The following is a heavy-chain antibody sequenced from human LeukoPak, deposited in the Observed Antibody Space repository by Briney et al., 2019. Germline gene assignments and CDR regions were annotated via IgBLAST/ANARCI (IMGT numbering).Heavy chain of an antibody. V-gene: IGHV4-59*01. Sequence: SETLSLTCTVSGGSISSYYWSWIRQPPGKGLEWIGYVYYSGRTNYNPSLKSRVTISVDTSKNQFSLKLSSVAAADTAVYYCARTFSESYYYYGMDVWGQGTTVTVSS. CDR2: VYYSGRT. D-gene: IGHD1-26*01. CDR1: GGSISSYY. CDR3: ARTFSESYYYYGMDV. J-gene: IGHJ6*02.